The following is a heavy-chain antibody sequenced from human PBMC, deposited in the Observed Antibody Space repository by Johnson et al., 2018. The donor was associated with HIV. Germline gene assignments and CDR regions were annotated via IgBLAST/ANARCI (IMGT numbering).Heavy chain of an antibody. D-gene: IGHD4/OR15-4a*01. J-gene: IGHJ3*02. CDR3: ARGRVTMGAFDI. CDR1: GFTFSSYG. Sequence: QVQLVESGGGVVQPGGSLRLSCAASGFTFSSYGMHWVRQAPGKGLEWVAFIWYDGSNKYYADSVKGRFTISRDNSKNTLYLQMNSLRVEDTALYYCARGRVTMGAFDIWGQGTMVTVSS. CDR2: IWYDGSNK. V-gene: IGHV3-33*01.